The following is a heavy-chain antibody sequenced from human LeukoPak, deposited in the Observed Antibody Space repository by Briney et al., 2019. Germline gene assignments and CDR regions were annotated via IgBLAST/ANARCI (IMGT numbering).Heavy chain of an antibody. J-gene: IGHJ5*02. CDR3: ARDSGTTGEVKFDP. CDR2: IYYSGST. D-gene: IGHD3-10*01. Sequence: SETLSLTRTVSGGSISSYYWSWIRQPPGKGLEWIGYIYYSGSTNYNPSLKSRVTISVDTSKNQFSLKLSSVTAADTAVYYCARDSGTTGEVKFDPWGQGTLVTVSS. CDR1: GGSISSYY. V-gene: IGHV4-59*01.